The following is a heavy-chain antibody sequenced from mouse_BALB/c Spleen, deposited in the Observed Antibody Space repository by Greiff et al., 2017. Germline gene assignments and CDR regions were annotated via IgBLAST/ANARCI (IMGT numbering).Heavy chain of an antibody. CDR2: IWAGGST. V-gene: IGHV2-9*02. D-gene: IGHD1-1*01. Sequence: VHLVESGPGLVAPSQSLSITCTVSGFSLTSYGVHWVRQPPGKGLEWLGVIWAGGSTNYNSALMSRLSISKDNSKSQVFLKMNSLQTDDTAMYYCASYGSSYGYFDYWGQGTTLTVSS. CDR3: ASYGSSYGYFDY. CDR1: GFSLTSYG. J-gene: IGHJ2*01.